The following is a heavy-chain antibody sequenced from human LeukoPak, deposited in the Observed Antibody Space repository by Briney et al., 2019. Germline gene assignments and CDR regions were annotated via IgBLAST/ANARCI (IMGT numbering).Heavy chain of an antibody. CDR3: ARLVAYCAGDCLDY. Sequence: SETLSLTCSVSGGSISSYYWSWIRQPPGKGLEWIAYIYYSGSTSYNPSLKSRVTISVDTSKNQFSLKLSSVTAADTVVYYCARLVAYCAGDCLDYWGQGTLVTVSS. CDR1: GGSISSYY. J-gene: IGHJ4*02. V-gene: IGHV4-59*08. D-gene: IGHD2-21*01. CDR2: IYYSGST.